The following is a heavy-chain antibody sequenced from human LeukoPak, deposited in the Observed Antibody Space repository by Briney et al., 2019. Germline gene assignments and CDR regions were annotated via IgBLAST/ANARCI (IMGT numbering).Heavy chain of an antibody. V-gene: IGHV3-9*01. J-gene: IGHJ4*02. CDR2: ISWNSGSI. CDR3: AKDITDRIAAAGDY. CDR1: GFTFDDYA. Sequence: GRSLRLSCATSGFTFDDYAISWVRQAPGKGLEWVSGISWNSGSIGYADSVKGRFTISRDNAKNSLYLQMNSLRAEDTALYYCAKDITDRIAAAGDYWGQGTLVTVSS. D-gene: IGHD6-13*01.